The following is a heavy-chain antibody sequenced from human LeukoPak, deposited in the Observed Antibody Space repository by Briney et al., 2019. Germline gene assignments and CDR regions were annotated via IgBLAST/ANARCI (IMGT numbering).Heavy chain of an antibody. V-gene: IGHV1-46*01. J-gene: IGHJ4*02. Sequence: ASVKVSCKASGYTLTGYYMHWVRQAPGQGLEWMGLINPSGSNTNYAQKFRGRVTMTRDTSTTTVYMELSSLSSDDTAVYYCAREESGGYFDYGGQGTLVTVSS. CDR3: AREESGGYFDY. CDR1: GYTLTGYY. CDR2: INPSGSNT. D-gene: IGHD2-8*02.